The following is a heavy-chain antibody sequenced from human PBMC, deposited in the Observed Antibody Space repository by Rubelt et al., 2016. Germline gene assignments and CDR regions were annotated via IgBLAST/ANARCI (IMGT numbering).Heavy chain of an antibody. D-gene: IGHD3-3*01. CDR3: ARMVNDFWSGYHNWFDP. V-gene: IGHV1-8*01. Sequence: QVQLVQSGAEVKKPGASVKVSCKASGYTFTSYDINWVRQATGQGLEWMGWMNPNSGNTGYAQKFQGRVTMTRNTSIRTVYMELSRLRSEDTAVYYCARMVNDFWSGYHNWFDPWGQGTLVTVSS. CDR2: MNPNSGNT. CDR1: GYTFTSYD. J-gene: IGHJ5*02.